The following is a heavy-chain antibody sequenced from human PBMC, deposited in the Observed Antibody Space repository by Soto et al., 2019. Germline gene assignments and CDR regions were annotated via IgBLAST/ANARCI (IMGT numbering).Heavy chain of an antibody. D-gene: IGHD3-3*02. Sequence: GGSLRLSCVASWFTFSSCAMNWVRHAPGKGLEWVAYITGSSDIVYYADSVKGRFTISRDNAKNSLYLQMSSLRADDTSVYYCASSKGTLDHWGQGTLVTVSS. CDR2: ITGSSDIV. V-gene: IGHV3-48*01. CDR1: WFTFSSCA. CDR3: ASSKGTLDH. J-gene: IGHJ4*02.